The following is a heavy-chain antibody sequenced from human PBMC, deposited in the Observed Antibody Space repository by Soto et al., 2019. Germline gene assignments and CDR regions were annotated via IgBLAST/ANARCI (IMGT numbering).Heavy chain of an antibody. J-gene: IGHJ6*03. CDR2: IYHSGST. Sequence: QVQLQESGPGLVEPSGTLSLTCAVSNGPVTSPTNWWSWVRQPPGKGLEWIGDIYHSGSTNYNPSLKSRVTISADKSKNQFSLRLNSVTAADTAVYYCARGDDSGSWYYYYMEVWGKGTTVTVSS. CDR1: NGPVTSPTNW. V-gene: IGHV4-4*02. CDR3: ARGDDSGSWYYYYMEV. D-gene: IGHD3-10*01.